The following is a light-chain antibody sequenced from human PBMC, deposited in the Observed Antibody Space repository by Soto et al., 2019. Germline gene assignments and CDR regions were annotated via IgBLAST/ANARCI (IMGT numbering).Light chain of an antibody. CDR2: DNN. CDR3: GTWDSSLTTVV. CDR1: SSNIAKNF. Sequence: QSVLTQPPSMSAAPGQRVTISCSGSSSNIAKNFVSWYQQLPGTAPKLLIYDNNKRPSGISDRFSGSKSGTSATLGITGLQTGDEADYYCGTWDSSLTTVVFGGGTKLTVL. V-gene: IGLV1-51*01. J-gene: IGLJ2*01.